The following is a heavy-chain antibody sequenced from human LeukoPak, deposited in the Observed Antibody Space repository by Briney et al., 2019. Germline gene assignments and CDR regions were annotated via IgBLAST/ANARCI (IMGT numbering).Heavy chain of an antibody. V-gene: IGHV1-8*03. J-gene: IGHJ4*02. D-gene: IGHD3-10*01. CDR3: ARGQYGSGSYYNGEDY. Sequence: ASVKVSCKASGYTFTSYNINWVRQATGQGLEWMVWMNPDSGNTGYAQKFQGRITINSNTSVRTTTTELSSLRSEDTAVYSCARGQYGSGSYYNGEDYWGQGTLVTVSS. CDR1: GYTFTSYN. CDR2: MNPDSGNT.